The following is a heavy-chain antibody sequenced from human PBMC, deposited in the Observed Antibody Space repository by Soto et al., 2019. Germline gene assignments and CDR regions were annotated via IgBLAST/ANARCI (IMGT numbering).Heavy chain of an antibody. Sequence: QIQMVQSGAEVKQPGASVKISCKTSGYTFSSYSINWVRQAPGQGLEWMAWISTTSGNTHYAERVQCRVNMTLDKSARTAFMEMWGLTSDDTAVYFCARDNGYYDFWGQGTLVTVSS. CDR1: GYTFSSYS. CDR2: ISTTSGNT. D-gene: IGHD2-8*01. V-gene: IGHV1-18*01. CDR3: ARDNGYYDF. J-gene: IGHJ4*02.